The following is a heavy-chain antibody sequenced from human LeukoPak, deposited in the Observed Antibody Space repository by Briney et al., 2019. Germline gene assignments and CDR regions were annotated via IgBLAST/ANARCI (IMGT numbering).Heavy chain of an antibody. Sequence: GGSLRLSCAASGFTFSSYGMHWVRQAPGKGLEWVAVIWYDGSNKYYADSVKGRFTISRDNSKNTLYLQMNSLRAEDTAVYYCARDMLAYCGGDCYPAFGYWGQGTLVTVSS. J-gene: IGHJ4*02. CDR1: GFTFSSYG. V-gene: IGHV3-33*01. D-gene: IGHD2-21*02. CDR3: ARDMLAYCGGDCYPAFGY. CDR2: IWYDGSNK.